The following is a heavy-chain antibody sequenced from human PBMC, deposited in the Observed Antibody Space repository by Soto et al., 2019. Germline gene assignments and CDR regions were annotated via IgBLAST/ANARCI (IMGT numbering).Heavy chain of an antibody. D-gene: IGHD4-17*01. V-gene: IGHV1-2*02. CDR1: GYTFTGYY. J-gene: IGHJ4*02. Sequence: ASVKVSCKASGYTFTGYYIHWVRQAPGQGLEWMGCINPKSGDTDYSQKFQGRVTLTRDTSISTVYMEVRAEDTAVYYCARATRAPDTVTSYAYYFDYWGQGTLVTVSS. CDR3: ARATRAPDTVTSYAYYFDY. CDR2: INPKSGDT.